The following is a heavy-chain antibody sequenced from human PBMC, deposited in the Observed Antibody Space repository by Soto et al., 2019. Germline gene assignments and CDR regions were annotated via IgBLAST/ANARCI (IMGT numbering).Heavy chain of an antibody. D-gene: IGHD3-22*01. Sequence: GGSLRLSCAASGFTFSSYAMHWVRQAPGKGLEWVAVISYDGSNKYYADSVKGRFTISRDNSKNTLYLQMNSLRAEDTAVYYCARSVTMIVVVTQGFDYWGQGTLVTVSS. CDR1: GFTFSSYA. CDR3: ARSVTMIVVVTQGFDY. CDR2: ISYDGSNK. J-gene: IGHJ4*02. V-gene: IGHV3-30-3*01.